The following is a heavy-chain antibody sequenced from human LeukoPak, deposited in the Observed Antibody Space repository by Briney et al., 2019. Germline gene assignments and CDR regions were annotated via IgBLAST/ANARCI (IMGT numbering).Heavy chain of an antibody. CDR1: GGSFSGYY. CDR3: ARGLFYDFWSGYPSNWFDP. V-gene: IGHV4-34*01. Sequence: SETLSLTCAVYGGSFSGYYWSWIRQPPGKGLEWIGEINLSGSTNYNPSLKSRVTISVDTSKNQFSLKLSSVTAADTAVYYCARGLFYDFWSGYPSNWFDPWGQGTLVTVSS. J-gene: IGHJ5*02. D-gene: IGHD3-3*01. CDR2: INLSGST.